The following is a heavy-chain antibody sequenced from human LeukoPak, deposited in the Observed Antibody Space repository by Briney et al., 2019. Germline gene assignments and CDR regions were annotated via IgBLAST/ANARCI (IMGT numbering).Heavy chain of an antibody. J-gene: IGHJ4*02. D-gene: IGHD4-17*01. CDR3: ASCDGDYVLDY. V-gene: IGHV1-69*05. Sequence: SVKVSCKASGGTFSSYAISWVRQAPGQGLEWMGGVIPIFGTANYAQKFQGRVTITTDESTSTAYMELSSLRSEDTAVYYCASCDGDYVLDYWGQGTLVTVSS. CDR2: VIPIFGTA. CDR1: GGTFSSYA.